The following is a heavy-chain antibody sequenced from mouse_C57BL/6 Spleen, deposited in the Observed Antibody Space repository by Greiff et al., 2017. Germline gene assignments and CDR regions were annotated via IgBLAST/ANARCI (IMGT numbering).Heavy chain of an antibody. Sequence: QVQLQQSGAELVKPGASVKMSCKASGYTFTSYWITWVKQRPGQGLEWIGDIYPGSGSTNYNEKFKSKATLTVDTSSSTAYMQLSSLTSEDSAVYYCAREGDYGSGYGYWGQGTTLTVSS. CDR2: IYPGSGST. J-gene: IGHJ2*01. D-gene: IGHD1-1*01. V-gene: IGHV1-55*01. CDR3: AREGDYGSGYGY. CDR1: GYTFTSYW.